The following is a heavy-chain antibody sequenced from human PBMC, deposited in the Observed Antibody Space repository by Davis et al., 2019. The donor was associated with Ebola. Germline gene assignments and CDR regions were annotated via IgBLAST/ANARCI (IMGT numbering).Heavy chain of an antibody. D-gene: IGHD1-26*01. CDR2: IYPSDSDI. CDR1: GYSFTSYW. V-gene: IGHV5-51*01. Sequence: GESLKISCQGSGYSFTSYWIGWVRQMPGKGLEWMGIIYPSDSDIRYSPSFQGQVTMSADKSINAAYLQWSSLKASDTAMYYCARQSGWELTGYYYMDVWGKGTTVTVSS. CDR3: ARQSGWELTGYYYMDV. J-gene: IGHJ6*03.